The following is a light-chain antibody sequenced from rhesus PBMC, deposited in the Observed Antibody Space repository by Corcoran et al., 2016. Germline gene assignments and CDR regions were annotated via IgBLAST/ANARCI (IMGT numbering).Light chain of an antibody. Sequence: DIQMTQSPSSLSASVGDTVTITCRASQGISSWLAWYQQTPGKAPKLLMYKASSVQSGVPSRFSGSGSGTDFTLTISSLQAEDFSTYDCQQYSSRPFTFGPGTKLDIK. CDR2: KAS. V-gene: IGKV1-22*01. J-gene: IGKJ3*01. CDR3: QQYSSRPFT. CDR1: QGISSW.